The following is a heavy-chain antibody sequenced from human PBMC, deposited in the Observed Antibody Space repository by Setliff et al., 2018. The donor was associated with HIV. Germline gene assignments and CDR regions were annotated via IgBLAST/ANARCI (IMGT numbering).Heavy chain of an antibody. J-gene: IGHJ4*02. CDR3: AGGTDSSGYYYIY. V-gene: IGHV3-23*01. Sequence: PGGSLRLSCAASGFTFSNYAMNWVRQAPGKGLEWVSVISGSGATTYYADSVKGRFTFSRDNSMNTLNLQMNSLRAEDTAVYYCAGGTDSSGYYYIYWGQGTLVTVSS. CDR1: GFTFSNYA. D-gene: IGHD3-22*01. CDR2: ISGSGATT.